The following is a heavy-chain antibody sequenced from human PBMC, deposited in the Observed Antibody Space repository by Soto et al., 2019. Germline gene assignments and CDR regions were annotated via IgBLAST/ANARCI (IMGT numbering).Heavy chain of an antibody. J-gene: IGHJ3*02. CDR1: GFTFSSYG. CDR3: ARDPAVGAAPGGPYDAFDI. D-gene: IGHD1-26*01. CDR2: IWYDGSNK. V-gene: IGHV3-33*01. Sequence: PGGSLRLSCAASGFTFSSYGMHWVRQAPGKGLEWVAVIWYDGSNKYYADSVKGRFTISRDNSKNTLYLQMNSLRAEDTAVYYCARDPAVGAAPGGPYDAFDIWGQGTMVTVSS.